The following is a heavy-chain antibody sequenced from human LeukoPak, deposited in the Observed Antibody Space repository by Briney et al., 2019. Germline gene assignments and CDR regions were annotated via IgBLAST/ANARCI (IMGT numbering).Heavy chain of an antibody. Sequence: GASVKVSCKASGYTFTGYYMHWVRQAPGQGLEWMGGIIPIFGTANYAQKFQGRVTITTDESTSTAYMELSSLRSEDTAVYYCARAKWGSGWYLTEYFQHWGQGTLVTVSS. J-gene: IGHJ1*01. D-gene: IGHD6-19*01. CDR3: ARAKWGSGWYLTEYFQH. V-gene: IGHV1-69*05. CDR1: GYTFTGYY. CDR2: IIPIFGTA.